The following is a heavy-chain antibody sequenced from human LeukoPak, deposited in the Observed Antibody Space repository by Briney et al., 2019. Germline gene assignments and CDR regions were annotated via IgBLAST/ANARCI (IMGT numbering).Heavy chain of an antibody. CDR1: GFTFNSYG. J-gene: IGHJ4*02. CDR3: ANRIAVAGTVY. Sequence: PGGTLRLSCAASGFTFNSYGMSWVRQAPGKGLEWVSAISGSGGSTYCADSVKGRFTISRDNSKNTLYLQMNSLRAEDTAVYYCANRIAVAGTVYWGQGTLVTVSS. CDR2: ISGSGGST. D-gene: IGHD6-19*01. V-gene: IGHV3-23*01.